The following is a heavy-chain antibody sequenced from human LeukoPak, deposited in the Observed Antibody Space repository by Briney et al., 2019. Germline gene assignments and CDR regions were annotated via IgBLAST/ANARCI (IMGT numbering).Heavy chain of an antibody. J-gene: IGHJ6*03. CDR1: GGSISSGSYY. CDR2: IYTSGST. Sequence: PSQTLSLTCTVSGGSISSGSYYWSWIRQPAGKGLEWIGRIYTSGSTNYNPSLKSRVTMSVDTSKNQFSLKLSSVTAADTAVYYCATTGTTGSGYYYYYMDVWGKGTTVTVSS. V-gene: IGHV4-61*02. CDR3: ATTGTTGSGYYYYYMDV. D-gene: IGHD1-1*01.